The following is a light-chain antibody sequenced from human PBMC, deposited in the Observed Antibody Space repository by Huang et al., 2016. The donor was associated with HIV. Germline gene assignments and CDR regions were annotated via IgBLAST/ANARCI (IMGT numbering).Light chain of an antibody. CDR2: DAS. V-gene: IGKV1-33*01. CDR3: QQFHDLQS. CDR1: HDITNS. Sequence: DIQMTQSPSSLSASVGDRVTITCQASHDITNSLNWYLQKPGKAPNLLIYDASNLETGVPSRFSGSGSGTHFTFTINSLQPEDIGTYYCQQFHDLQSFGGGTKVQIK. J-gene: IGKJ4*01.